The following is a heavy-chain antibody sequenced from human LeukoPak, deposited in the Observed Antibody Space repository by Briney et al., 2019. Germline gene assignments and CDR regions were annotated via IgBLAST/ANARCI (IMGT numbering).Heavy chain of an antibody. Sequence: GGSLRLSCAASGFTFSSYWMSWVRQAPGKGLEWVANIKQDGSERYYVDSVKGRFTISRDNAKNSLYLQMNSLRAEDTAVYYCARGHDSYGSYFDYWSQGTLVTVSS. V-gene: IGHV3-7*01. CDR2: IKQDGSER. CDR3: ARGHDSYGSYFDY. J-gene: IGHJ4*02. D-gene: IGHD5-18*01. CDR1: GFTFSSYW.